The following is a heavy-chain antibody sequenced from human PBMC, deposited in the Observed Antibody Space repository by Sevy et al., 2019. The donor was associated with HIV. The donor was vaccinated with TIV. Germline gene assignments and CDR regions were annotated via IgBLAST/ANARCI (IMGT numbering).Heavy chain of an antibody. CDR1: GFTFSNYA. J-gene: IGHJ6*02. Sequence: GGSLRLSCAASGFTFSNYAMSWVRQAPGKGLEWVSSISRSGSSTDYADSVKGRFTISRDNSMNTLYLQTNSLRAEDTAAYYCAKVDVVVPVADYGLYVWGQGTTVTVSS. V-gene: IGHV3-23*01. CDR2: ISRSGSST. D-gene: IGHD2-2*01. CDR3: AKVDVVVPVADYGLYV.